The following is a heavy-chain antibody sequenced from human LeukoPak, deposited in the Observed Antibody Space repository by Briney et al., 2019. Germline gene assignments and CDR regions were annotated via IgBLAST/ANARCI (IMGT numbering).Heavy chain of an antibody. Sequence: GESLQISCKSSGYSFTSYWIGWVRQMPGKGLEWMGIIYPGDSDTRYSPSFQGQVTISADKSISTAYLQWSSLKASDTAMYYCARRRNYGGNFFDYWGQGTLVTVSS. V-gene: IGHV5-51*01. CDR3: ARRRNYGGNFFDY. CDR2: IYPGDSDT. D-gene: IGHD4-23*01. J-gene: IGHJ4*02. CDR1: GYSFTSYW.